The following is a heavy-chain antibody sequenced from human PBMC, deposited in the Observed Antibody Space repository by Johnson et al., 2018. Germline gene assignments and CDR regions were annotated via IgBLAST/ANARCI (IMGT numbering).Heavy chain of an antibody. CDR2: ISGSGGST. J-gene: IGHJ6*03. CDR3: AKALNGDYNYYYYMDG. Sequence: EVQLVETGGGLVQPGGSLRLSCAASGFTFSSYAMSWVRQAPGKGLEWVSAISGSGGSTYYADSVKGRFTISRDNSKNTLYLQRNSLRAEDTAVYYCAKALNGDYNYYYYMDGWGKGTTVTVSS. V-gene: IGHV3-23*04. CDR1: GFTFSSYA. D-gene: IGHD4-17*01.